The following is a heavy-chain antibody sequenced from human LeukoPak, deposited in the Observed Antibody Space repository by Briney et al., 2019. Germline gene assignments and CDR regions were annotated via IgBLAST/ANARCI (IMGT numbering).Heavy chain of an antibody. V-gene: IGHV4-34*01. CDR3: ARGGPLPRAARMAYNWFDP. CDR2: INHSGST. Sequence: PSETLSLTCAVYGGSFSGYYWSWIRQPPGKGLEWIGEINHSGSTNYNPSLKSRVTILVDTSKNQFSLKLSSVTAADTAVYYCARGGPLPRAARMAYNWFDPWGQGTLVTVSS. J-gene: IGHJ5*02. CDR1: GGSFSGYY. D-gene: IGHD6-6*01.